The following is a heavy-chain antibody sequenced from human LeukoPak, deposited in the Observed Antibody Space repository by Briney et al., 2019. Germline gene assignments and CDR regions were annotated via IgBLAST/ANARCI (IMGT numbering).Heavy chain of an antibody. CDR2: ISGTIHST. CDR1: GFTFSSYA. CDR3: AKRLEVVATTIDY. J-gene: IGHJ4*02. Sequence: GGSLRLSCTASGFTFSSYAMSWVRLAPGKGLEWVSAISGTIHSTYYADSVKGRFTISRDNSKNTLYLQMNSLRGEDTAVYYCAKRLEVVATTIDYWGQGTLVTVSS. V-gene: IGHV3-23*01. D-gene: IGHD5-12*01.